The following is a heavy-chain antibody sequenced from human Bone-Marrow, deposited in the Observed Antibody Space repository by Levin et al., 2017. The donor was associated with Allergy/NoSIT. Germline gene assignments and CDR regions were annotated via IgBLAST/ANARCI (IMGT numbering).Heavy chain of an antibody. CDR2: IKSKADGGTT. V-gene: IGHV3-15*01. CDR1: GFTFTNAW. J-gene: IGHJ4*02. D-gene: IGHD6-13*01. CDR3: TTYRGSSSWYWGY. Sequence: PGGSLRLSCAASGFTFTNAWMTWVRQAPGKGLEWVGRIKSKADGGTTDYAAPVQGRFTISRDDARNTLYLQMNSLKTEDTAVYYCTTYRGSSSWYWGYWGQGTLVTVSS.